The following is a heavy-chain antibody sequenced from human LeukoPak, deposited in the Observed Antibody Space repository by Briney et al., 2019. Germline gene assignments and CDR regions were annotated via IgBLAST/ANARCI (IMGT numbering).Heavy chain of an antibody. D-gene: IGHD2-21*02. V-gene: IGHV3-23*01. CDR3: ANGLAYCGGDCSSFDY. Sequence: SGGSLRLSCAASGFTFSSYAMGWVRQAPGKGLEWVSAISGSGGSTYYADSVKGRFTISRDNSKHTLYLQMNSLRAEDTAVYYCANGLAYCGGDCSSFDYWGQGTLVTVSS. J-gene: IGHJ4*02. CDR2: ISGSGGST. CDR1: GFTFSSYA.